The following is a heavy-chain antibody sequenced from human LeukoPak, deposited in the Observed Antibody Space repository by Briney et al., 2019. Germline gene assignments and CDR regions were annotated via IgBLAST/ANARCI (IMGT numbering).Heavy chain of an antibody. V-gene: IGHV4-59*08. CDR3: ARRHSSSWYFDY. CDR2: IYYSGST. D-gene: IGHD6-13*01. CDR1: GGSISSYY. J-gene: IGHJ4*02. Sequence: SETLSLTCTVSGGSISSYYWSWIRQPPGKGLEWMGYIYYSGSTNYNPSLKSRVTISVDTSKNQFSLKLSSVTAADTAVYYCARRHSSSWYFDYWGQGTLVTVSS.